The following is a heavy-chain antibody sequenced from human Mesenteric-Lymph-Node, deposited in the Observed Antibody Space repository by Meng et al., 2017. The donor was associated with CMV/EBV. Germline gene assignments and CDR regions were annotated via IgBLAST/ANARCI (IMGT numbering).Heavy chain of an antibody. J-gene: IGHJ5*02. CDR1: AGSISSTSYY. CDR3: ARQRCSGGRCYWFDP. CDR2: IYYSGST. Sequence: SETLSLTCTVSAGSISSTSYYWGWIRQPPGKGLEWIGTIYYSGSTYYNPSLKSRFTISVDTSKNQFSLKLSSVTAADTAVYYCARQRCSGGRCYWFDPWGQGTLVTVSS. V-gene: IGHV4-39*01. D-gene: IGHD2-15*01.